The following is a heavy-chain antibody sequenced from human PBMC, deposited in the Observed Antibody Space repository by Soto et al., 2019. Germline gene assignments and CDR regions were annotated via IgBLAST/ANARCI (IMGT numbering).Heavy chain of an antibody. CDR3: ARVGFLEWLSPDVRMDV. J-gene: IGHJ6*02. CDR2: IYHGGST. CDR1: GGSISSSNW. V-gene: IGHV4-4*02. Sequence: QVQLQESGPGLVKPSLTLSLTCAVSGGSISSSNWWSWVRQPPVQWLEWIGEIYHGGSTTYNPPLKSRVTRSVDKSTNPFSLKLSSVTATDTAVYYCARVGFLEWLSPDVRMDVWGQGTPVTVSS. D-gene: IGHD3-3*01.